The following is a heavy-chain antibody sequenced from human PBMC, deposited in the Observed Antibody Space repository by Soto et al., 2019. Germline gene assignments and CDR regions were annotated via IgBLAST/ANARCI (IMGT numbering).Heavy chain of an antibody. CDR1: GFTFSSYA. D-gene: IGHD3-22*01. CDR2: ISGSGGST. V-gene: IGHV3-23*01. J-gene: IGHJ5*02. Sequence: EVQLLESGGGLVQPGGSLRLSCAASGFTFSSYAMSWVRQAPGKGLEWVSAISGSGGSTYYADSVKGRFTISRDNSKNTLYLQMTSLRAEDTAVYYCAKDLEDYYDSSRLHWFDPWGQGTLVTVSS. CDR3: AKDLEDYYDSSRLHWFDP.